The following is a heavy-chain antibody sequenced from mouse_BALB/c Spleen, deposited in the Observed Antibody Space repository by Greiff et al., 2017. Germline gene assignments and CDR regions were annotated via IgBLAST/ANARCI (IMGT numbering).Heavy chain of an antibody. Sequence: VQLQQPGAELVKPGASVKLSCKASGYTFTSYWMHWVKQRPGQGLEWIGEINPSNGRTNYNEKFKSKATLTVDKSSSTAYMQLSSLTSEDSAVYYCARGFYCYGNHWGQGTLVTVSA. CDR2: INPSNGRT. J-gene: IGHJ3*01. CDR1: GYTFTSYW. CDR3: ARGFYCYGNH. V-gene: IGHV1S81*02. D-gene: IGHD1-1*01.